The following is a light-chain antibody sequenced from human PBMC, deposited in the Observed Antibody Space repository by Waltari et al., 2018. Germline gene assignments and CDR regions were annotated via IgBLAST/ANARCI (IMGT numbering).Light chain of an antibody. V-gene: IGLV1-40*01. J-gene: IGLJ2*01. CDR1: RSNIGAVYD. Sequence: QSVLTQPPSVSGAPGQTVTISCTGSRSNIGAVYDVHWYQQVPGTAPKLLIFRNNNRPSGVPDRFSGSKSGTSASLAITGLRAEDEAYYYCQSYDSSLGGPVVFGGGTRLIVL. CDR3: QSYDSSLGGPVV. CDR2: RNN.